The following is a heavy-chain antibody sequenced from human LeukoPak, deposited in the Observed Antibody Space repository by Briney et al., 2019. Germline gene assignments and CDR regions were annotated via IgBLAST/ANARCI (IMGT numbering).Heavy chain of an antibody. Sequence: ASVKVSCKASGYTFTNYYMHWMRQAPGQGLEWLGIINPSGGSTTYAQKFQGRVTMTRDTSTSTVYMELRSLRSEDTAVYYCARSRIQLWIDFWGQGTLVTVSS. CDR3: ARSRIQLWIDF. CDR2: INPSGGST. V-gene: IGHV1-46*01. J-gene: IGHJ5*01. D-gene: IGHD5-18*01. CDR1: GYTFTNYY.